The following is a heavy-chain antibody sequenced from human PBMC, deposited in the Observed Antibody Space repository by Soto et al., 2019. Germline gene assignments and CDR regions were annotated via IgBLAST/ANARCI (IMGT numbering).Heavy chain of an antibody. CDR2: ISGSGGST. CDR3: AKKVVGTVYYGMDV. CDR1: GFTFSSYA. Sequence: PGGSLRLSCAASGFTFSSYAMSWVRQAPGKGLEWVSAISGSGGSTYYADSVKGRFTISRDNSKNTLYLQMNSLRAEDTAVYYCAKKVVGTVYYGMDVWGQGTTVTGS. V-gene: IGHV3-23*01. J-gene: IGHJ6*02. D-gene: IGHD4-17*01.